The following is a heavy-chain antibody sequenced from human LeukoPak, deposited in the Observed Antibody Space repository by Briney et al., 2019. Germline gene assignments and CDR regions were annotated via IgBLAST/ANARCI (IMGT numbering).Heavy chain of an antibody. D-gene: IGHD3-16*01. Sequence: SQTLSLTCTVSGGSISSDGYYWSWIRQHPGKGLEWIGYIYHSGSTYYNPSLKSRVTISVDRSKNQFSLKLSSVTAADTAVYYCARRPYVWVFDYWGQGTLVTVSS. CDR1: GGSISSDGYY. CDR2: IYHSGST. CDR3: ARRPYVWVFDY. J-gene: IGHJ4*02. V-gene: IGHV4-31*03.